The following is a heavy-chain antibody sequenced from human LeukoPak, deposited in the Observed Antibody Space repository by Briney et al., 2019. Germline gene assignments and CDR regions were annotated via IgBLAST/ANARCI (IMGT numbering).Heavy chain of an antibody. J-gene: IGHJ4*02. CDR1: RFTFSSYA. CDR3: ARDATRGYSYGFLFDY. Sequence: GRSLRLSCAASRFTFSSYAMHWVRQAPGKGLEWVAVIRCSRSNYYYADSVKGRFTISRDNSKNTLYLQMNSLRAEDTAVYYCARDATRGYSYGFLFDYWGQGTLVTVSS. V-gene: IGHV3-30*04. D-gene: IGHD5-18*01. CDR2: IRCSRSNY.